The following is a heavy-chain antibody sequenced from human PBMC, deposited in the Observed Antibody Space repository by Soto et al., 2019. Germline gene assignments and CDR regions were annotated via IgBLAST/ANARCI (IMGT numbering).Heavy chain of an antibody. D-gene: IGHD2-8*01. V-gene: IGHV4-34*01. CDR1: GGSFSGYY. CDR3: ARWRLNFDY. Sequence: TCAVYGGSFSGYYWSWIRQPPGKGLEWIGEINHSGSTNYNPSLKSRVTISVDTSKNQFSLKLSSVTAADTAVYYCARWRLNFDYWGQGTLVTVSS. J-gene: IGHJ4*02. CDR2: INHSGST.